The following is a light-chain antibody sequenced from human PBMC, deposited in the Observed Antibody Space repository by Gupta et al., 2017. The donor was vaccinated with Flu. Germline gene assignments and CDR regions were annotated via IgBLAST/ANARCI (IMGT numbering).Light chain of an antibody. V-gene: IGKV3-11*01. CDR1: QSVSSY. CDR3: QQRSSWPLT. J-gene: IGKJ4*01. CDR2: DTS. Sequence: EIVFTQSPATLSLSPGERATLSCRASQSVSSYLACYQQKPGQAPRLLIYDTSNRATGIPARLSGSGSGTDFTLTISSLEPEDFAVYYCQQRSSWPLTFGGGTKVEIK.